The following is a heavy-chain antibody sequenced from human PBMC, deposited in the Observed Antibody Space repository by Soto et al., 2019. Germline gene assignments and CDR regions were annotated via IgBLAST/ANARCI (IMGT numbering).Heavy chain of an antibody. CDR3: ARGGSGSYSPLFPYYGMDV. CDR1: GGTFSSYA. J-gene: IGHJ6*02. Sequence: SVKVSCKASGGTFSSYAISWVRQAPGQGLEWMGGIIPIFGTANYAQKFQGRVTITADESTSTAYMEPSSLRSEDTAVYYCARGGSGSYSPLFPYYGMDVWGQGTTVTVSS. D-gene: IGHD3-10*01. CDR2: IIPIFGTA. V-gene: IGHV1-69*13.